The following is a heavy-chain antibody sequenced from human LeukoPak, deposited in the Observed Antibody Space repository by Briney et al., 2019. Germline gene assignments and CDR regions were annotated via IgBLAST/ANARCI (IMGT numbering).Heavy chain of an antibody. CDR2: ISYDGSNK. J-gene: IGHJ4*02. Sequence: GVSLRLSCAVSGVTFRRYGMLWVRHAPGKRREWVAVISYDGSNKYYADSVKGRFTISRDNSKNTLYLQMNSLRAEDTAVYYCAGYSYGSGYDYWGQGTLVTVSS. CDR3: AGYSYGSGYDY. D-gene: IGHD5-18*01. V-gene: IGHV3-30*03. CDR1: GVTFRRYG.